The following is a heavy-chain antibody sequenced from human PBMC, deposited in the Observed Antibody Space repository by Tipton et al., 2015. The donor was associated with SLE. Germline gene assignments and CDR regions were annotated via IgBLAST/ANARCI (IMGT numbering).Heavy chain of an antibody. J-gene: IGHJ4*02. V-gene: IGHV4-59*11. CDR2: IYYTGTT. CDR1: GGSISSHY. CDR3: ARTDSGGDLFVFDS. D-gene: IGHD2-21*01. Sequence: TLSLTCTVSGGSISSHYWTWIRQPPGTELEWIGHIYYTGTTNYSPSLESRLTISVDTSKNQFSLKLSSVTAADTAVYYCARTDSGGDLFVFDSWGQGTLVTVSP.